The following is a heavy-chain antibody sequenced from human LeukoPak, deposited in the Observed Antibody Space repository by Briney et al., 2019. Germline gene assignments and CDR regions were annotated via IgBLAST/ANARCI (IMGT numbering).Heavy chain of an antibody. CDR1: GFRFSSYV. CDR3: AGVDSGNYDY. V-gene: IGHV3-23*01. J-gene: IGHJ4*02. D-gene: IGHD1-26*01. Sequence: PGGSLRLSCAASGFRFSSYVMSWVRQAPGKGLEYVSSIDGSDGASYYADSVKGRFTISRDNSKNTLFLQMNSLRVEDTAVYYCAGVDSGNYDYWGQGTLLTVSS. CDR2: IDGSDGAS.